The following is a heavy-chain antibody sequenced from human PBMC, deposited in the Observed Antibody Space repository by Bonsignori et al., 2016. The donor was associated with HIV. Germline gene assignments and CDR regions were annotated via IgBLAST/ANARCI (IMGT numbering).Heavy chain of an antibody. D-gene: IGHD6-13*01. CDR2: INHSGST. J-gene: IGHJ1*01. Sequence: RQAPGKGLDWIGEINHSGSTNYNPSLKSRVTISVDTSKNQFSLKLSSVTAADTAVYYCARVLYSSSWYGREYFRHWGQGTLVTVSS. V-gene: IGHV4-34*01. CDR3: ARVLYSSSWYGREYFRH.